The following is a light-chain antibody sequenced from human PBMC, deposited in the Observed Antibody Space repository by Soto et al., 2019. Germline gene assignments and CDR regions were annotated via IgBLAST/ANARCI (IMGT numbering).Light chain of an antibody. V-gene: IGKV3-11*01. CDR2: DAS. CDR3: QQRSNWPPWT. CDR1: QSVSSY. Sequence: EIVLTQSPATLSLSPGERATPSCRASQSVSSYLAWYQQKPGQAPRLLIYDASNRATGIPARFSGSGSGTDFTLTIISLEPEDFAVYYCQQRSNWPPWTFGQGTKVEIK. J-gene: IGKJ1*01.